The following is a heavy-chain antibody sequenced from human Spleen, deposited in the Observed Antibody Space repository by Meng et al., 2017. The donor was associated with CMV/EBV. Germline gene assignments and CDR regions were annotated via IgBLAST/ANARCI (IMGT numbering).Heavy chain of an antibody. V-gene: IGHV3-48*03. CDR3: ARQNVDTNIVHHTGGLGY. Sequence: GESLKISCAASGFTFSSYAMTWVRQAPGKGLEWVSYISGSGSTISYADSVKGRFTISRDGAKNSLYLQMNSLKAEDTAVYFCARQNVDTNIVHHTGGLGYWGQGTLVTVSS. CDR2: ISGSGSTI. D-gene: IGHD5-18*01. J-gene: IGHJ4*02. CDR1: GFTFSSYA.